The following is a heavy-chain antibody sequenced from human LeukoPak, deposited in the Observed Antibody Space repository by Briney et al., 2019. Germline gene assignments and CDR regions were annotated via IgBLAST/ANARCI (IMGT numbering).Heavy chain of an antibody. CDR1: GCGFTSYW. CDR2: IYPGDSDT. Sequence: GGALQISCKGAGCGFTSYWIGGGRQMPGKGLEGRGIIYPGDSDTRYSPSFQGQVTISADKSISTAYLQWSSLKASDTAMYYCARRGGYSYGHDYWGQGTLVTVSS. J-gene: IGHJ4*02. V-gene: IGHV5-51*01. D-gene: IGHD5-18*01. CDR3: ARRGGYSYGHDY.